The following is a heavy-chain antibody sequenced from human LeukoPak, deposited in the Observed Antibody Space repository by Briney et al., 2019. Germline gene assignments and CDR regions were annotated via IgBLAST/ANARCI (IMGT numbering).Heavy chain of an antibody. CDR3: ARDRGGSYNLDY. CDR2: ISGSGGST. CDR1: GFTFSSSA. Sequence: TGGSLRLSCAASGFTFSSSAMSWVRQAPGKGLEWVSSISGSGGSTYYADSVKGRFTISRDNSKNTLYLQMNSLRAEDTAVYYCARDRGGSYNLDYWGQGTLVTVSS. J-gene: IGHJ4*02. V-gene: IGHV3-23*01. D-gene: IGHD1-26*01.